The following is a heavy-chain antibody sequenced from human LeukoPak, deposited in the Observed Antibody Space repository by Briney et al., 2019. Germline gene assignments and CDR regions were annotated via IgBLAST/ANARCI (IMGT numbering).Heavy chain of an antibody. V-gene: IGHV1-2*06. CDR2: INPNSGGT. CDR3: ARGRRNVDY. CDR1: GYTFTSYG. Sequence: ASVKVSCKASGYTFTSYGISWVRQAPGQGLEWMGRINPNSGGTNYAQKFQGRVTMTRDTSISTAYMELSRLRSDDTAVYYCARGRRNVDYWGQGTLVTVSS. J-gene: IGHJ4*02.